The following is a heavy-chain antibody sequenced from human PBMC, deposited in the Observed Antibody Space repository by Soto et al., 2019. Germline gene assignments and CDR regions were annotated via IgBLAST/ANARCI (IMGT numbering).Heavy chain of an antibody. J-gene: IGHJ6*02. CDR1: GGSISSSSYY. D-gene: IGHD3-16*01. Sequence: SETLSLTCTVSGGSISSSSYYWGWIRQPPGKGLEWIGSIYYSGYTYYNKSLKNQVTISVDKSKNQISLKLSTVTAADTAVYYCARHNGPLYVGYYYDMDVWGQGTTVTVSS. V-gene: IGHV4-39*01. CDR2: IYYSGYT. CDR3: ARHNGPLYVGYYYDMDV.